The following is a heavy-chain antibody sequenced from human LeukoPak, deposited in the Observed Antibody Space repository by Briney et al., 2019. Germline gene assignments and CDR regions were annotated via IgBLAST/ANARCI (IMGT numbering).Heavy chain of an antibody. CDR3: ARGGYDILTGDTQPHYFDY. D-gene: IGHD3-9*01. CDR2: IYYSGST. J-gene: IGHJ4*02. CDR1: GGSISSYY. V-gene: IGHV4-59*01. Sequence: PSETLSLTCTVSGGSISSYYWSWIRQPPGKGLEWIGYIYYSGSTNNNPSLKSRVTISVDTSKNQFSLKLSSVTAADTAVYYCARGGYDILTGDTQPHYFDYWGQGTLVTVSS.